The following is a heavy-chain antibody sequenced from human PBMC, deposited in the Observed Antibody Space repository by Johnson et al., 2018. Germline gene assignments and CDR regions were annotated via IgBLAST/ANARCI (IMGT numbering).Heavy chain of an antibody. CDR2: TSNDAGIK. CDR1: GFSFSNHV. J-gene: IGHJ1*01. CDR3: ATGAISGVIYREFFQH. Sequence: QVQLGQSGGGVVQHGGSLRLSCSASGFSFSNHVMPWVRQAPGKGLEWVAVTSNDAGIKYYEDSVKGRCTISRDNSKGTLYLQIKSLRAEDTAVYYCATGAISGVIYREFFQHWGQGTLVTVSS. D-gene: IGHD3-10*01. V-gene: IGHV3-30*03.